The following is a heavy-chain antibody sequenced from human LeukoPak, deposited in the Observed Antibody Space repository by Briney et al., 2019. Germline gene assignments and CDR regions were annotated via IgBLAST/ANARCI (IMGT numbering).Heavy chain of an antibody. V-gene: IGHV4-4*07. J-gene: IGHJ5*02. D-gene: IGHD5-12*01. CDR2: IYTSGST. CDR1: GGSISSYY. Sequence: SETLSLTCTVSGGSISSYYWSWIRQPAGKGLEWIGRIYTSGSTNYNPSLKSRVTMSVDTSKNQFSLKLSSVTAADTAVYYCARDLGGYDKRTNWFDPRGQGTLVTVSS. CDR3: ARDLGGYDKRTNWFDP.